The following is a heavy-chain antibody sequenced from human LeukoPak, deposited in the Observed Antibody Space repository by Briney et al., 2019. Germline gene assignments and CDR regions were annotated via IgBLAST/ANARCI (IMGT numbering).Heavy chain of an antibody. D-gene: IGHD3-3*01. Sequence: ASVKVSCKASGHTFTSYGISWVRQAPGQGLEWMGWISAYNGNTNYAQKLQGRVTMTTDTSTSTAYMELSRLRSDDTAVYYCARLTYYDFWSGYNYAFDIWGQGTMVTVSS. CDR1: GHTFTSYG. J-gene: IGHJ3*02. CDR3: ARLTYYDFWSGYNYAFDI. CDR2: ISAYNGNT. V-gene: IGHV1-18*01.